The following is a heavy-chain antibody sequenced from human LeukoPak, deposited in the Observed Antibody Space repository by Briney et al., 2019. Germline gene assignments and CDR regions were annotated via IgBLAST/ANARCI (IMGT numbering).Heavy chain of an antibody. CDR1: GFTFSSYW. CDR3: ARRAGAYSHPYDY. Sequence: PGGSLRLSCAASGFTFSSYWMHWVRQAPGKGLVWVSRINSDGSSTSYADSVKGRFTISRDNAKNTLYLQMNSLRAEDTAVYYCARRAGAYSHPYDYWGQGTLVTASS. V-gene: IGHV3-74*01. J-gene: IGHJ4*02. CDR2: INSDGSST. D-gene: IGHD4/OR15-4a*01.